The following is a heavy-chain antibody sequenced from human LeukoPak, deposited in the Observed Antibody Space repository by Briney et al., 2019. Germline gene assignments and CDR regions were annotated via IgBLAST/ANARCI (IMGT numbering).Heavy chain of an antibody. Sequence: IRQPPGKGLEWIGYIYYSGGTNYNPSLKSRVTMSVDTSKNQFTLKLSSVIAADTAVYYCARGGYYTLEYYYYMEVWGKGTTVTVSS. CDR2: IYYSGGT. CDR3: ARGGYYTLEYYYYMEV. D-gene: IGHD3-3*01. J-gene: IGHJ6*03. V-gene: IGHV4-59*01.